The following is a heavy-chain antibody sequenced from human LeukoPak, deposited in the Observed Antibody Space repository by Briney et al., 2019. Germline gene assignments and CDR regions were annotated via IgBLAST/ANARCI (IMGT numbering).Heavy chain of an antibody. CDR3: ARESSIAARGGFDY. V-gene: IGHV4-39*07. CDR2: IYYSGST. J-gene: IGHJ4*02. Sequence: SETLSLTCTVSGGSISSSSYYWGWIRQPPGKGLEWIGSIYYSGSTYYNPSLKSRVTISVDTSKNQFSLRLSSVTAADTAVYYCARESSIAARGGFDYWGQGTLVTVSS. CDR1: GGSISSSSYY. D-gene: IGHD6-6*01.